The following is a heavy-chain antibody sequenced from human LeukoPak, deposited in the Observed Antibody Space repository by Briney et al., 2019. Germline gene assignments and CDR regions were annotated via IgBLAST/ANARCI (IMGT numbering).Heavy chain of an antibody. CDR1: GFTFGNYW. J-gene: IGHJ4*02. V-gene: IGHV3-74*01. CDR3: VRDLGGRYGY. D-gene: IGHD1-26*01. Sequence: GGSLRLSCAASGFTFGNYWMHWVRQVPGKGLVWVSRIDTDGSITNYADSARSRVTISRDNARNNLYLQMNSLRAEDTAVYYCVRDLGGRYGYWGQGTLVTVSS. CDR2: IDTDGSIT.